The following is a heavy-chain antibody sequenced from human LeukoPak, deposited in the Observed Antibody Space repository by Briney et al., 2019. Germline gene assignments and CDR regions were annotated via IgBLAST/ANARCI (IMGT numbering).Heavy chain of an antibody. CDR1: GFTFSSYE. V-gene: IGHV3-48*03. D-gene: IGHD3-22*01. CDR2: ISSSGSTI. Sequence: GGSLRLSCAASGFTFSSYEMNWVRQAPGKGLEWVSYISSSGSTIYYADSVKGRFTISRDNAKNSLYLQMNSLRAEDTAVYYCARFITMIVVAHDAFDIWGQGTMVTVSS. J-gene: IGHJ3*02. CDR3: ARFITMIVVAHDAFDI.